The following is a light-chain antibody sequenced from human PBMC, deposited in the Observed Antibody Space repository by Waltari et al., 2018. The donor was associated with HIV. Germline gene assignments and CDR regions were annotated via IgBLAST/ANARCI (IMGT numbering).Light chain of an antibody. CDR1: SGDIGTYKH. J-gene: IGLJ1*01. Sequence: QSALTQPASVSGSPGQSIAISCTGTSGDIGTYKHVSWYQQHTGKVPKLIIYDVNVRPSGVSDRFSGSKSGNTATLTISGLHSDDEADYYCCSYTVNSTGVFGAGTKITV. CDR2: DVN. V-gene: IGLV2-14*03. CDR3: CSYTVNSTGV.